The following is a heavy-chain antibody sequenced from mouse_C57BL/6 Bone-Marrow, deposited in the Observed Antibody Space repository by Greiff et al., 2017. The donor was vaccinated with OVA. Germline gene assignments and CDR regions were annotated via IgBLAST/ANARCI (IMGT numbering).Heavy chain of an antibody. CDR2: ISNLAYSI. V-gene: IGHV5-15*01. D-gene: IGHD3-3*01. Sequence: EVQGVESGGGLVQPGGSLKLSCAASGFTFSDYGMAWVRQAPRKGPEWVAFISNLAYSIYYADTVTGRFTISRENAKNTLYLEMSSLRSEDTAMYYCARRALGGLDYWGQGTTLTVSS. J-gene: IGHJ2*01. CDR3: ARRALGGLDY. CDR1: GFTFSDYG.